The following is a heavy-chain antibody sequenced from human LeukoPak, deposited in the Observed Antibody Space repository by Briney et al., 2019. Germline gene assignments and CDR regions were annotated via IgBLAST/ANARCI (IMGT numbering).Heavy chain of an antibody. CDR3: TTDVGWFGELGFY. D-gene: IGHD3-10*01. V-gene: IGHV3-15*01. CDR2: IKSKTDGGTT. J-gene: IGHJ4*02. Sequence: GGSLRLSCAASGFTFSNAWMSWVRQAPGKRLEWVGRIKSKTDGGTTEYAAPVKGRFTISRDDSKNTLYLQMNSLKTEDSAVYYCTTDVGWFGELGFYWGQGTLVTVSS. CDR1: GFTFSNAW.